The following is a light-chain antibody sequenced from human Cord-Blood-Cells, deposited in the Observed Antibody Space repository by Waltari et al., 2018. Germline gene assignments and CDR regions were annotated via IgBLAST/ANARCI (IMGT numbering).Light chain of an antibody. CDR2: EDN. CDR3: QSYDSSNQV. CDR1: SGSIASNY. V-gene: IGLV6-57*01. Sequence: NFMLTQPHSVSESPGKTVTISCTRRSGSIASNYVQWYQQRPGSSPTTVIYEDNQRPSGVPERFSGSIDSSSNSASLTISGLKTEDEADYYCQSYDSSNQVFGGGTKLTVL. J-gene: IGLJ2*01.